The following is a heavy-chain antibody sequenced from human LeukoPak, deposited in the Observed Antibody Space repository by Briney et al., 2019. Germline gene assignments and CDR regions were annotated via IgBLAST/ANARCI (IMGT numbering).Heavy chain of an antibody. Sequence: SETLSLTCTVSGGSISSNYWSWIRQPPGKGLEWIGYMYYSGSANYNPSLKGRVTMSVDTSKNQFSLKLTSVTAADTAVYYCASRYSGNGFFDYWGQGTLVTVSS. CDR1: GGSISSNY. CDR2: MYYSGSA. CDR3: ASRYSGNGFFDY. D-gene: IGHD5-12*01. V-gene: IGHV4-59*01. J-gene: IGHJ4*02.